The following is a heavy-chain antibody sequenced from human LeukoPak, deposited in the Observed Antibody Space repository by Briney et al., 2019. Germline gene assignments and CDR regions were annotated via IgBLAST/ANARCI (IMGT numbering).Heavy chain of an antibody. CDR2: IYYSGST. Sequence: SETLSLTCTVSGDSISDYYWSWIRQPPGKGLEWIGYIYYSGSTNYNPSLKSRVTISVDTSKNQFSLKLSSVTAADTAVYYCARAEALAAAPGTVGAFDIWGQGTMVTVSS. V-gene: IGHV4-59*01. D-gene: IGHD6-13*01. J-gene: IGHJ3*02. CDR1: GDSISDYY. CDR3: ARAEALAAAPGTVGAFDI.